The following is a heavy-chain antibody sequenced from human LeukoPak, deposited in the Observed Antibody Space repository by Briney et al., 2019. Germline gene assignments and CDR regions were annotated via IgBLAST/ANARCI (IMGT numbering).Heavy chain of an antibody. Sequence: GRSLRLSCAASGFTFSSYAMHWVRQAPGKGLEWVAVISYDGSNKYYADSVKGRFTISRDNSKNTLYLQMNSLRAEDTAVYYCARDRVQLWNYGMDVWGQGTTVTVSS. D-gene: IGHD5-18*01. J-gene: IGHJ6*02. V-gene: IGHV3-30-3*01. CDR1: GFTFSSYA. CDR3: ARDRVQLWNYGMDV. CDR2: ISYDGSNK.